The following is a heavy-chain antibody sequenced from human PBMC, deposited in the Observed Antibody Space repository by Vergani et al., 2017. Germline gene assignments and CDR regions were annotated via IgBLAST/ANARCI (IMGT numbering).Heavy chain of an antibody. CDR1: GGTFSSYA. CDR3: ARDISITMVRGVITLDY. V-gene: IGHV1-69*12. CDR2: IFPIFGTA. D-gene: IGHD3-10*01. J-gene: IGHJ4*02. Sequence: QVQLVQSGAEVKKPGSSVKVSCKASGGTFSSYAISWVRQAPGQGLEWMGGIFPIFGTANYAQKFQGRVTITADESTSTAYMELSSLRSEDTAVYYCARDISITMVRGVITLDYWGQGTLVTVSS.